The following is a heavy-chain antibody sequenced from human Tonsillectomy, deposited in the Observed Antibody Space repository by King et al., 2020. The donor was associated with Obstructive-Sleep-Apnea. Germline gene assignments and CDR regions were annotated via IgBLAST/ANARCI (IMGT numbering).Heavy chain of an antibody. CDR1: GGSNSSYY. V-gene: IGHV4-59*01. CDR2: IYYSGST. D-gene: IGHD2-15*01. Sequence: VQLQESGPGLVKPSETLSLTCTVSGGSNSSYYWSWIRQPPGKGLEGIGYIYYSGSTNYKPSLKSRVTISVDTSKNQFSLKLSSVTAADTAVYYCARAGGVLLPFDYWGQGTLVTVSS. CDR3: ARAGGVLLPFDY. J-gene: IGHJ4*02.